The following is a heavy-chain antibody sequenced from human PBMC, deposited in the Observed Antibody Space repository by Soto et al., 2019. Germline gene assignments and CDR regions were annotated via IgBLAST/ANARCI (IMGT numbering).Heavy chain of an antibody. CDR2: ISGSGGST. CDR3: ARGSDYCSSTSCYNWFDP. Sequence: GESLKISCAASGFTFSSYAMSWVRQAPGKGLEWVSAISGSGGSTYYADSVKGRFTISRDNSKNTLYLQMNSLRAEDTAVYYCARGSDYCSSTSCYNWFDPWGQGTLVTVSS. D-gene: IGHD2-2*01. V-gene: IGHV3-23*01. CDR1: GFTFSSYA. J-gene: IGHJ5*02.